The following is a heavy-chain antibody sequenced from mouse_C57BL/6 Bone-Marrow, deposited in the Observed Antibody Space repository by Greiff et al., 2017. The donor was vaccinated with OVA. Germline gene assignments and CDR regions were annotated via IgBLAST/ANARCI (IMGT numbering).Heavy chain of an antibody. CDR1: GYTFTDYY. V-gene: IGHV1-26*01. J-gene: IGHJ1*03. D-gene: IGHD2-3*01. CDR2: INPNNGGT. CDR3: ALYPGYFDV. Sequence: VQLQQSGPELVKPGASVKISCKASGYTFTDYYMNWVKQSHGKSLEWIGDINPNNGGTSYNQKFKGKATLTVDKSSSTAYMELRSLTSEDSAVYYCALYPGYFDVWGTGTTVTVSS.